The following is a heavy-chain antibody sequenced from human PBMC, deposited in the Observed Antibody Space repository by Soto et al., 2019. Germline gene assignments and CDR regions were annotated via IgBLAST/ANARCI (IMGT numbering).Heavy chain of an antibody. CDR3: ARDGVGTTTYFGYFDY. CDR1: AVTFTGFG. J-gene: IGHJ4*02. CDR2: IRFDGSNT. D-gene: IGHD1-26*01. Sequence: GGSLRLSCAASAVTFTGFGMHWVRQAPGKGLEWVAVIRFDGSNTYYAESVKGRFTISRDNPKNMLYQQMNSLRAEDTAIYYSARDGVGTTTYFGYFDYWGLGTLVTVSS. V-gene: IGHV3-33*01.